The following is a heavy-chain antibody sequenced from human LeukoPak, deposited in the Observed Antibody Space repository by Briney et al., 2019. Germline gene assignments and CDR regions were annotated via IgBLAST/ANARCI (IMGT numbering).Heavy chain of an antibody. D-gene: IGHD2-2*01. J-gene: IGHJ1*01. CDR3: ARPAADAEYFQH. Sequence: VKISCKVSGYTFPDYYMHWVQQAPGKGLEWMGLVDPEDGETIYAEKFQGRVTITADTSTDTAYMELSSLRSEDTAVYYCARPAADAEYFQHWGQGTLVTVSS. CDR2: VDPEDGET. CDR1: GYTFPDYY. V-gene: IGHV1-69-2*01.